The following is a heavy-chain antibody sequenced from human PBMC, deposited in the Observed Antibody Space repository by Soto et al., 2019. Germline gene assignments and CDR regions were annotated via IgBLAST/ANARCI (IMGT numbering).Heavy chain of an antibody. V-gene: IGHV1-18*01. J-gene: IGHJ3*02. CDR2: ISAYNGNT. Sequence: ASVKVSCKASGYTFTSYGISWARQAPGQGLEWMGWISAYNGNTNYAQKLQGRVTMTTDTSTSTAYMELRSLRSDDTAVYYCARGGCSSTSCYIRDRAFDIWGQGTMVTVSS. CDR3: ARGGCSSTSCYIRDRAFDI. D-gene: IGHD2-2*02. CDR1: GYTFTSYG.